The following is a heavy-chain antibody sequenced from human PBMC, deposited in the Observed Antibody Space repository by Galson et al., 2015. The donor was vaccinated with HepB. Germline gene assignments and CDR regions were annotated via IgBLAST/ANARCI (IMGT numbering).Heavy chain of an antibody. CDR3: TLVCRTSSCRPYYYMDV. J-gene: IGHJ6*03. V-gene: IGHV3-73*01. Sequence: SLRLSCAASGFTFSDTAMYWVRQASGKGLEWVGRIRSKANSYATGYGSSVEGRFTISRDDSKNTAYLQMNSLKTEDTGVYYCTLVCRTSSCRPYYYMDVWGKGTTVTVSS. CDR2: IRSKANSYAT. D-gene: IGHD2-2*01. CDR1: GFTFSDTA.